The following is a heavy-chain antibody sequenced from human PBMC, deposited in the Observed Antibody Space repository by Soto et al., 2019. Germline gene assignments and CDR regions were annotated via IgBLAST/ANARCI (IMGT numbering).Heavy chain of an antibody. V-gene: IGHV4-59*08. Sequence: QVQLQESGPGLVKPSETLSLTCTVSGGSISSYYWSWIRQPPGKGLEWIGYIYYSGSTNYNPSLKRRVPISVDTSKHQFSRKLSSVPAADTAVYYCAILHSFTVTIDYWGQGTLVTVSS. D-gene: IGHD4-17*01. J-gene: IGHJ4*02. CDR3: AILHSFTVTIDY. CDR1: GGSISSYY. CDR2: IYYSGST.